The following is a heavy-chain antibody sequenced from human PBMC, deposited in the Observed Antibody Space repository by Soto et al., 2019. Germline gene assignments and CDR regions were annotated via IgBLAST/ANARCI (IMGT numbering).Heavy chain of an antibody. J-gene: IGHJ4*02. V-gene: IGHV3-23*01. CDR1: GFTFSSYA. D-gene: IGHD3-22*01. CDR2: ISGSGGST. CDR3: AKDAYDSSGSYLLSRLYYFDY. Sequence: PGASLRLSCAASGFTFSSYAMSWVRQAPGKGLEWVSAISGSGGSTYYADSVKGRFTISRDNSKNTLFLQMNSLRAEDTAVYYCAKDAYDSSGSYLLSRLYYFDYWGQGTLVTVSS.